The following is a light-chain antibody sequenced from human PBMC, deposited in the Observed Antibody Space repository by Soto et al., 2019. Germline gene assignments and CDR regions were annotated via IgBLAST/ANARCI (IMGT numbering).Light chain of an antibody. V-gene: IGLV1-40*01. CDR3: QSYDSSLTVYV. Sequence: QSVLTQPPSVSGSPGQRVTISCTGSSSNIGAGYDVHWYQQFPGTTPKLLIYGNNNRPSGVPDRFSGSKSGTSASLAITGLQAADEADYYCQSYDSSLTVYVFGTGTKVTVL. CDR2: GNN. CDR1: SSNIGAGYD. J-gene: IGLJ1*01.